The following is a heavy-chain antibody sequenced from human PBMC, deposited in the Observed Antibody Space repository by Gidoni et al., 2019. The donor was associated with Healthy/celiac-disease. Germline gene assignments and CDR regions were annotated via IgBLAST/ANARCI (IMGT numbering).Heavy chain of an antibody. CDR2: ISGSGGST. Sequence: EVQLLESGGGLVQPGGSLRLSCAASGFPFSSYAMSWVRQAPGKGLEWVSAISGSGGSTYYADTVKGRFTISRDNSKNTLYLQMNSLRAEDTAVYYCAKKKLGEDAFDIWGQGTMVTVSS. V-gene: IGHV3-23*01. D-gene: IGHD3-16*01. J-gene: IGHJ3*02. CDR3: AKKKLGEDAFDI. CDR1: GFPFSSYA.